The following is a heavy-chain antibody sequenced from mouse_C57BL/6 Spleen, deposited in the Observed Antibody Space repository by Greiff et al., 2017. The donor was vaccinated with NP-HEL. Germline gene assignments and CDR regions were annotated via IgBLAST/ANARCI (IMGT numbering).Heavy chain of an antibody. Sequence: EVQLQQSGTVLARPGASVKMSCKTSGYTFTSYWMHWVKQRPGPGLEWIGAIYPGNSDTSYNQKFKGKAKLTAVTSASTAYMELSSLTNEDSAVYYCTRGGIYDYDNYAMDYWGQGTSVTVSS. CDR3: TRGGIYDYDNYAMDY. CDR1: GYTFTSYW. J-gene: IGHJ4*01. V-gene: IGHV1-5*01. CDR2: IYPGNSDT. D-gene: IGHD2-4*01.